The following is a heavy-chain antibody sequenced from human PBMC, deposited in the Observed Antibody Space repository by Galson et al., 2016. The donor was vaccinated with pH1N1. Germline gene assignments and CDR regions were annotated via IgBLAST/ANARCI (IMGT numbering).Heavy chain of an antibody. CDR3: AKTHCNGGRYYSWRGSGFGS. CDR1: GLAFSSYD. V-gene: IGHV3-33*06. CDR2: IWYDGSNE. D-gene: IGHD2-15*01. Sequence: LRLSCAASGLAFSSYDMHWVRQAPGKGLEWVAAIWYDGSNEYYGDSVKGRLTISRDNSKSTLYLQMNSLRDEDTAVYYCAKTHCNGGRYYSWRGSGFGSWGQGTLVTVSS. J-gene: IGHJ4*02.